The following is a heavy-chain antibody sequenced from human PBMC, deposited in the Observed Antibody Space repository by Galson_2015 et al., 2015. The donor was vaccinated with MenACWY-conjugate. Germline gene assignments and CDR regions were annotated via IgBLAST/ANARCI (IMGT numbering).Heavy chain of an antibody. J-gene: IGHJ6*02. CDR2: ISSSSSYI. CDR3: ARGDELLLVTYGMDV. Sequence: SLRLSCAASGFTFSSDSMNWVRQAPGKGLEWVSSISSSSSYIYYADSVKGRFTISRDNAKNSLYLQMNSLRAEDTAVYYCARGDELLLVTYGMDVWGQGTTVTVSS. D-gene: IGHD2-15*01. V-gene: IGHV3-21*01. CDR1: GFTFSSDS.